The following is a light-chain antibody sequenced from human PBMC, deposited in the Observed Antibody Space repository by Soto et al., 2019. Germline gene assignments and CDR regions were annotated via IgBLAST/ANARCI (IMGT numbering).Light chain of an antibody. Sequence: DIQMTQSPSSLSASVGDRVTITCRASQSISSYLNWYQQKPGKAPKLLIYAASSLQSGVPSRFSGSGSGTDCTLTISSLQPEDFATYYCQQSYSTLGTFGPGTKVDIK. V-gene: IGKV1-39*01. CDR1: QSISSY. J-gene: IGKJ3*01. CDR3: QQSYSTLGT. CDR2: AAS.